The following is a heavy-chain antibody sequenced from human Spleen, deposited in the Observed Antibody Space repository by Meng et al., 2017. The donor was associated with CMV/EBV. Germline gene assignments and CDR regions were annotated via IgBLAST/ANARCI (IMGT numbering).Heavy chain of an antibody. CDR2: INTNTGNP. CDR1: GYTFTAYF. Sequence: QVQLVQSGAEVEKPGASVKVSCKASGYTFTAYFIDWIRQAPGQGLEWMGWINTNTGNPTYAQGFTGRFVFSLDTSVTTAYLQISSLKAEDTAVYYCAEGTRNSADYWGQGTLVTVSS. CDR3: AEGTRNSADY. D-gene: IGHD1/OR15-1a*01. J-gene: IGHJ4*02. V-gene: IGHV7-4-1*02.